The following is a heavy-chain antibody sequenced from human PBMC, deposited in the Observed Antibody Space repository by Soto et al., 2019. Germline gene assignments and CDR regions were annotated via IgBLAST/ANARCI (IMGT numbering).Heavy chain of an antibody. V-gene: IGHV4-34*01. CDR1: GGSFSGYY. CDR2: INHSGST. J-gene: IGHJ4*02. D-gene: IGHD3-3*01. CDR3: ARVPTIFGVVISTPDY. Sequence: PSEALSLTCAVYGGSFSGYYWSWIRQPPGKGLEWIGEINHSGSTNYNPSLKSRVTISVDTSKNQFSLKLSSVTAADTAVYYCARVPTIFGVVISTPDYWGQGTLVTVSS.